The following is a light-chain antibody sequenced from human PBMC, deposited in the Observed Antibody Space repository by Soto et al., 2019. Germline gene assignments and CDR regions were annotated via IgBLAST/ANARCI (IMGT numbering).Light chain of an antibody. CDR3: QQSYSTRIT. CDR1: QSISSY. CDR2: AAS. Sequence: DLQMTHSPSSLSASVGDRVTITCRASQSISSYLNWYQQKPGKAPKLLIYAASSLQSGVPSRFSGSGSGTDFTLTISSLQPEDFATYYCQQSYSTRITFGQGTRLEIK. J-gene: IGKJ5*01. V-gene: IGKV1-39*01.